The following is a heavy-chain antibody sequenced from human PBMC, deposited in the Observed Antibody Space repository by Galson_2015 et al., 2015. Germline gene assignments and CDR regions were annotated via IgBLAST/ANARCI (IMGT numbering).Heavy chain of an antibody. CDR3: ARGERTYYYDSSGYPFDY. CDR2: ILPIFGTA. J-gene: IGHJ4*02. D-gene: IGHD3-22*01. V-gene: IGHV1-69*13. Sequence: SVKVSCKASGGTFSSYAISWVRQAPGQGLEWMGGILPIFGTANYAQKFQGGVTITADESTSTAYMELSSLRSEDTAVYYCARGERTYYYDSSGYPFDYWGQGTLVTVSS. CDR1: GGTFSSYA.